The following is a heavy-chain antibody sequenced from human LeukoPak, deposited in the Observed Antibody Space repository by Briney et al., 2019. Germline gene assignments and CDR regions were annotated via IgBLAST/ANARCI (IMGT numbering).Heavy chain of an antibody. V-gene: IGHV1-18*01. J-gene: IGHJ4*02. CDR2: ISAYNGNT. Sequence: GASVKVSCKASGYTFTSYGISWVRQAPGQGLEWMGWISAYNGNTNYAQKLRGRVTMTTDTSTSTAYMELRSLRSDDTAVYYCARDIGRRITMVRGVIPNFDYWGQGTLVTVSS. CDR3: ARDIGRRITMVRGVIPNFDY. CDR1: GYTFTSYG. D-gene: IGHD3-10*01.